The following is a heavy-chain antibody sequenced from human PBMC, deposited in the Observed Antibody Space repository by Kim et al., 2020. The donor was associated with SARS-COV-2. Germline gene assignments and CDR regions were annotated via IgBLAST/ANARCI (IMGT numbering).Heavy chain of an antibody. CDR1: GFTHYTHG. V-gene: IGHV3-23*01. CDR3: ASDAFGGFSF. D-gene: IGHD3-10*01. CDR2: ITISSGRT. Sequence: GGSLRLSCAASGFTHYTHGMDWVRQAPGKGLEWVPSITISSGRTYYTDSVKGRFTISRDNSKNTLHLEMEGLRAEDTALYYCASDAFGGFSFWGQGVMVTVSS. J-gene: IGHJ4*02.